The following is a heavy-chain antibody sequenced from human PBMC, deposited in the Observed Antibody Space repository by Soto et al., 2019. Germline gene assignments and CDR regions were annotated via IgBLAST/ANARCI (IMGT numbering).Heavy chain of an antibody. CDR3: ARDLDYGGNSYYFDY. CDR2: IKQDGSEK. Sequence: EVQLVESGGGLVQPGGSLRLSCAASGFTFSSYWMSWVRQAPGKGLEWVANIKQDGSEKYYVDSVKGRFTISRDNAKNSLYLQMNSLRAEDTAVYYCARDLDYGGNSYYFDYWGQGTLVTVSS. J-gene: IGHJ4*02. CDR1: GFTFSSYW. V-gene: IGHV3-7*01. D-gene: IGHD4-17*01.